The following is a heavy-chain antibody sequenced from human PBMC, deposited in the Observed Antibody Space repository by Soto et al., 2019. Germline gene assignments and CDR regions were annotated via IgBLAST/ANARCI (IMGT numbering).Heavy chain of an antibody. Sequence: GASVKVSCKASGGTFSSYAISWVRQAPGQGLEWMGGIIPIFGTANHAQKFQGRVTITADESTSTAYMELSSLRSEDTAVYYCARETFIAARPLYYYGMDVWGQGTTVTVSS. CDR1: GGTFSSYA. CDR2: IIPIFGTA. CDR3: ARETFIAARPLYYYGMDV. V-gene: IGHV1-69*13. D-gene: IGHD6-6*01. J-gene: IGHJ6*02.